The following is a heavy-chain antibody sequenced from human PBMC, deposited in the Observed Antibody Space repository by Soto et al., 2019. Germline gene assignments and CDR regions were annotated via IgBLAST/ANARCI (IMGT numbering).Heavy chain of an antibody. V-gene: IGHV1-69*04. D-gene: IGHD5-12*01. J-gene: IGHJ4*02. Sequence: SVKVSCKASGGTFSSYTISWVRQAPGQGLEWMGRIIPILGIANYAQKFQGRVTITADKSTSTDYMELSSLRSEDTAVYYCAREMVYSGYDQPFDYGGQGTLVTVSS. CDR3: AREMVYSGYDQPFDY. CDR2: IIPILGIA. CDR1: GGTFSSYT.